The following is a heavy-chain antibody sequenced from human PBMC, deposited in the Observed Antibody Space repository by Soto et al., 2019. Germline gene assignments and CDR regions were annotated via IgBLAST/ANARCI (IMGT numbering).Heavy chain of an antibody. D-gene: IGHD5-12*01. Sequence: QVTLKESGPVLVKPTETLTLTCTVSGFSLSNSRIGVSWIRQPPGKALEWLAHIFSNAKQSYSTSLKRRLTISKDASKSQVGLTMTNMDPVDTATYYCARISGGTGADYWGQGTLVTVSS. V-gene: IGHV2-26*01. CDR1: GFSLSNSRIG. J-gene: IGHJ4*02. CDR3: ARISGGTGADY. CDR2: IFSNAKQ.